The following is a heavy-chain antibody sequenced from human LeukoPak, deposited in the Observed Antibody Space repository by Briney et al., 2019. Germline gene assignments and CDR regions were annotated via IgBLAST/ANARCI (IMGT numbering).Heavy chain of an antibody. CDR1: GGSTSTSNLY. V-gene: IGHV4-39*01. CDR3: ARHASDSSGFYNYYGMDV. D-gene: IGHD3-22*01. CDR2: SYYSGRS. J-gene: IGHJ6*02. Sequence: KPSETLSLTCTVSGGSTSTSNLYWGWLPLPPGKGLDCIVSSYYSGRSSYNPSLTSFVTICVDTSKNQFSLRLSFVTAADTAVYYCARHASDSSGFYNYYGMDVWGQGTTVTVSS.